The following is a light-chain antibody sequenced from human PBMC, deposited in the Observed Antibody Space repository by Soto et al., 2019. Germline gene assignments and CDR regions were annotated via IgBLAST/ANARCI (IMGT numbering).Light chain of an antibody. CDR2: AAS. CDR1: ESVTSS. Sequence: EIVMTQSPATLSVSPGDRATLSCRASESVTSSLAWYQQKPGQPPRLLIYAASPRATDVPARFSGGGSGTDFTLTISRLEPEDFAVYYCQQFSSYPLTFGGGTKVDIK. J-gene: IGKJ4*01. V-gene: IGKV3-15*01. CDR3: QQFSSYPLT.